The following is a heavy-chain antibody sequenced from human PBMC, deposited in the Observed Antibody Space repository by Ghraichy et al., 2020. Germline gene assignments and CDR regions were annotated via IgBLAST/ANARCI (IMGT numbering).Heavy chain of an antibody. CDR3: AKAKFPIVVVPAAIIQWFDP. Sequence: GSLRLSCAASGFTFSSYAMSWVRQAPGKGLEWVSAISGSGGSTYYADSVKGRFTISRDNSKNTLYLQMNSLRAEDTAVYYCAKAKFPIVVVPAAIIQWFDPWGQGTLVTVSS. CDR2: ISGSGGST. CDR1: GFTFSSYA. D-gene: IGHD2-2*01. V-gene: IGHV3-23*01. J-gene: IGHJ5*02.